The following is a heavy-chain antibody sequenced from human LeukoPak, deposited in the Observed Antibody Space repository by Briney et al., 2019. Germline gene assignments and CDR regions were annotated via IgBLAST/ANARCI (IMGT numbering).Heavy chain of an antibody. V-gene: IGHV4-39*01. D-gene: IGHD3-10*01. CDR2: IYYSGST. CDR3: ARHVAGITMVRGEFGSNWFDP. J-gene: IGHJ5*02. CDR1: GGSISSSSYY. Sequence: SETLSLTCTVSGGSISSSSYYWGWIRQPPGKGLEWIGSIYYSGSTYYNPSLKSRVTISVDTSKNQFSLKLSSVTAADTAVYYCARHVAGITMVRGEFGSNWFDPWGQGTLVTVSS.